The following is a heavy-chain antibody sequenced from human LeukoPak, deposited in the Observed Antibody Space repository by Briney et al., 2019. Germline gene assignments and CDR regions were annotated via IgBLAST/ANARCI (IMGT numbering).Heavy chain of an antibody. V-gene: IGHV4-61*01. CDR3: ARATYYYGSGSYYLDY. Sequence: SETLSLTCTVSGGSISSGSYYWSWIRQPPGKGLEWIGYIYYSGSTNYNPSLKSRVTISVDTSKNQFSLKLSSVTAADTAVYYCARATYYYGSGSYYLDYWGQGTLVTVSS. D-gene: IGHD3-10*01. CDR1: GGSISSGSYY. CDR2: IYYSGST. J-gene: IGHJ4*02.